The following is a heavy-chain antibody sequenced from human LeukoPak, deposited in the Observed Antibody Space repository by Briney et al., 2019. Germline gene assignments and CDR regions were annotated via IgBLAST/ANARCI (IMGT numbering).Heavy chain of an antibody. D-gene: IGHD5-18*01. CDR3: ARDTAMVIDY. Sequence: PSETLSLTCTVSGGSISSYYWSWIRQPPGKGLEWIGYIYYSGSTNYNPSLKSRVTISVDMSKNQFSLKLSSVTAADTAVYYCARDTAMVIDYWGQGTLVTVSS. J-gene: IGHJ4*02. CDR1: GGSISSYY. CDR2: IYYSGST. V-gene: IGHV4-59*01.